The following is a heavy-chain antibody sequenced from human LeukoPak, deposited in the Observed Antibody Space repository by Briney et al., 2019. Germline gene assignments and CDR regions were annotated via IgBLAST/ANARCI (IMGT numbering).Heavy chain of an antibody. CDR1: GFTFSSYA. Sequence: GGSLRLSCAASGFTFSSYAMSWVRQAPGKGLEWVSAISGSGGSTYYADSVKGRFTITRDNSKNTLYLQMNSLRAEDTAVYYCATFALFGYCRSTSCNKYWGQGTLVTVSS. J-gene: IGHJ4*02. CDR3: ATFALFGYCRSTSCNKY. V-gene: IGHV3-23*01. CDR2: ISGSGGST. D-gene: IGHD2-2*02.